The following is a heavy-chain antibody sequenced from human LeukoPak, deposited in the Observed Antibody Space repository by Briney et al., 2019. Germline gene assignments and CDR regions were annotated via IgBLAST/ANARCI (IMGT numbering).Heavy chain of an antibody. V-gene: IGHV4-39*01. CDR1: GGSISSSSYY. D-gene: IGHD6-6*01. CDR3: ARRSMYNFDF. CDR2: IYYSGST. Sequence: SETLSLTCTVSGGSISSSSYYWAWIRQPPGTGLEWIGRIYYSGSTYYNPSLKSRVTISVDTSKNQFSLKLSSVTAADTAVYYCARRSMYNFDFWGQGTLVTVSS. J-gene: IGHJ4*02.